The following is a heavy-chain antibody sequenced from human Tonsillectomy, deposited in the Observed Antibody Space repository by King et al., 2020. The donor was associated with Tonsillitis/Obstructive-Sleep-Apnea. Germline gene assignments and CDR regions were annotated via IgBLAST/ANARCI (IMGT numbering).Heavy chain of an antibody. CDR1: GFTFSTYA. V-gene: IGHV3-23*04. J-gene: IGHJ4*02. CDR2: IRDSGGST. CDR3: AKGYCSGGTCGFDY. D-gene: IGHD2-15*01. Sequence: VQLVESGGGLVQPGGSLRLSCAASGFTFSTYAMSWVRQAPGKGLEWVSGIRDSGGSTYYADSVKGRFTISRDNSKNTLYLQMNSLRADETAIYYCAKGYCSGGTCGFDYWGQGTLVTVSS.